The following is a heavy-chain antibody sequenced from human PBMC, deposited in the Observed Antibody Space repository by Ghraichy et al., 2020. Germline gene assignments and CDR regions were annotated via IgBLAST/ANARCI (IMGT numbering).Heavy chain of an antibody. D-gene: IGHD2-2*01. J-gene: IGHJ6*02. V-gene: IGHV4-34*01. CDR2: INHSGST. CDR1: GGSFSGYY. Sequence: SETLSLTCAVYGGSFSGYYWSWIRQPPGKGLEWIGEINHSGSTNYNPSLKSRVTISVDTSKNQFSLKLSSVTAADTAVYYCARSAIHPLYYGMDVWGQGTTVTVSS. CDR3: ARSAIHPLYYGMDV.